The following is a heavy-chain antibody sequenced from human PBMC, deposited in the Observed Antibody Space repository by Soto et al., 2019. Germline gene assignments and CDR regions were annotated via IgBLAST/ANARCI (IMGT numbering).Heavy chain of an antibody. D-gene: IGHD6-13*01. Sequence: QLQLQESGPGLVKPSETLSLTCTVSGDSISNSIYYWGWIRQTPGEGLEWIGISNYLADTYYNPSLKSRVTISVDTSKNRFSLKLSSVTAADTAVYYCASHRTVPRSSVSDYWGQGTMVTVSS. CDR2: SNYLADT. J-gene: IGHJ4*02. V-gene: IGHV4-39*01. CDR1: GDSISNSIYY. CDR3: ASHRTVPRSSVSDY.